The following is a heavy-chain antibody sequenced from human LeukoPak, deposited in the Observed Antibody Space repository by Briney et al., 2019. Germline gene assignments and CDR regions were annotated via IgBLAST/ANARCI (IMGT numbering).Heavy chain of an antibody. CDR3: AKDHFGSGTTMDV. Sequence: GGSLRLSCAASGFTFSNYWMSWVRQAPGKGLEWVANIKEDGSEKYYVDSVKGRFTISRDNAKNSVYLQMNSLRAEDTAVYYCAKDHFGSGTTMDVWGQGTTVTVSS. CDR2: IKEDGSEK. J-gene: IGHJ6*02. V-gene: IGHV3-7*04. D-gene: IGHD3-10*01. CDR1: GFTFSNYW.